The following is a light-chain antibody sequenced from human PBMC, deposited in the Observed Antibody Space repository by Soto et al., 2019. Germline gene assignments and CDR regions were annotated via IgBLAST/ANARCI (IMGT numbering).Light chain of an antibody. CDR3: SSYVGSNNFGVV. CDR2: EVT. CDR1: SSDVGGYNY. V-gene: IGLV2-8*01. Sequence: QSALTQPPSASGSPGQSVTISCTGTSSDVGGYNYVSWYQQHPGKAPKLMIYEVTQRPSGVPDRFSGSKSGNTASLTVSGFQAEEEADYYCSSYVGSNNFGVVFGGGTKLTVL. J-gene: IGLJ2*01.